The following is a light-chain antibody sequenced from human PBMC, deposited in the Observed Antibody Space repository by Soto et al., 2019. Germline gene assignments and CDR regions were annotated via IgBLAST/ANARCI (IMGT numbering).Light chain of an antibody. CDR2: GAS. J-gene: IGKJ1*01. V-gene: IGKV3-20*01. Sequence: EIVLTQSPGTLSLSPGERATLSCRASQSVSNNYLAWYQQKPGQAPRLLIYGASNRATGIPDRFSGSRSGTDFTLTISRLEPEDFTVYYCHHYETFGQGTKVDIK. CDR3: HHYET. CDR1: QSVSNNY.